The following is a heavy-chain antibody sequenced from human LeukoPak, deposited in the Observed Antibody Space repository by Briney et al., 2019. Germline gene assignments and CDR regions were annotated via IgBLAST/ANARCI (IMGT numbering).Heavy chain of an antibody. CDR3: AKVGYGDYVPYLAKLDY. Sequence: GGSLRLSCAASGFTFSSYAMSWVCQAQGKGLEWVSAISGSGGSTYYADSVKGRFTISRDNSKNTLYLQMNSLRAEDTAVYYCAKVGYGDYVPYLAKLDYWGQGTLVTVSS. V-gene: IGHV3-23*01. CDR2: ISGSGGST. J-gene: IGHJ4*02. D-gene: IGHD4-17*01. CDR1: GFTFSSYA.